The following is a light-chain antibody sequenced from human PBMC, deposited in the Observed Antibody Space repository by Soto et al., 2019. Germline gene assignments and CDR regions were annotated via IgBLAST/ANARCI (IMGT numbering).Light chain of an antibody. J-gene: IGLJ1*01. CDR1: SSNIGAGYD. V-gene: IGLV1-40*01. Sequence: QSVLTQPPSVSGAPGQRVTISCTGSSSNIGAGYDVHWYQQLPGTAPKLLIXGNSNRPSXXXXXXSGSKSGTSASLAITGXXXXXXXXXYCQSYDSSLSYVFGTGTKLTVL. CDR2: GNS. CDR3: QSYDSSLSYV.